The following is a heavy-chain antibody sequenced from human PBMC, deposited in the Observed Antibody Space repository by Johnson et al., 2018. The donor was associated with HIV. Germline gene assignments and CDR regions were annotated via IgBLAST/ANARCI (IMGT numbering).Heavy chain of an antibody. Sequence: VQLVESGGGVVQPGGSLRLSCAASGFTFSSYGMHWVRQAPEKGLEWVADIKCDGSEKYYVDSVKGRFTISRDNAKNSLYLQMNSLRAEDTAVYYCASSNVVGYSNYPDAFDIWGQGTMVSVSS. CDR2: IKCDGSEK. CDR1: GFTFSSYG. V-gene: IGHV3-7*03. J-gene: IGHJ3*02. D-gene: IGHD6-13*01. CDR3: ASSNVVGYSNYPDAFDI.